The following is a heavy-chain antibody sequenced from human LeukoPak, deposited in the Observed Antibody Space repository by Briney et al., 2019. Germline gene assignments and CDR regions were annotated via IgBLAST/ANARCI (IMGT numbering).Heavy chain of an antibody. V-gene: IGHV1-8*01. CDR2: MNPNSGNT. J-gene: IGHJ4*02. D-gene: IGHD6-19*01. Sequence: VASVTVSCMASGYTFTSCDINWVRQATGQGLEWMGWMNPNSGNTGYGQSFQGRITMTRDISIGTAYMELSNLTSEDTAIYYCTRGSSGRRDNWGQGTLVTVSA. CDR1: GYTFTSCD. CDR3: TRGSSGRRDN.